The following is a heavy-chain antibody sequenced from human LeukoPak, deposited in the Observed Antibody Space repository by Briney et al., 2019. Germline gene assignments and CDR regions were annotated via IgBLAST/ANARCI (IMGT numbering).Heavy chain of an antibody. Sequence: GGSLRLSCAASGFTFSSYAMHWVRQAPRKGLEWVAVISYDGSNKYYADSVEGGFTISRDNSKNTLYLQMNSLRAEDTAVYYCARVKQQLVTTNLNWFDPWGQGTLVTVSS. CDR3: ARVKQQLVTTNLNWFDP. J-gene: IGHJ5*02. CDR1: GFTFSSYA. CDR2: ISYDGSNK. V-gene: IGHV3-30-3*01. D-gene: IGHD6-13*01.